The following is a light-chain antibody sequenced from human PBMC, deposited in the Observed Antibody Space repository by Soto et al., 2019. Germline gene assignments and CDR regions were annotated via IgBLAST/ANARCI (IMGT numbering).Light chain of an antibody. CDR1: QSVLYSSNNKNY. CDR3: QQYNSTPFT. V-gene: IGKV4-1*01. Sequence: DIVMTQSPDALAVSLGERATINCKSSQSVLYSSNNKNYLAWYQQKPGQPPKLLIYWASTRESGVPDRFSGSGSGTDFTLNISRLQAEDVAVYYCQQYNSTPFTFCPGTKVDIK. CDR2: WAS. J-gene: IGKJ3*01.